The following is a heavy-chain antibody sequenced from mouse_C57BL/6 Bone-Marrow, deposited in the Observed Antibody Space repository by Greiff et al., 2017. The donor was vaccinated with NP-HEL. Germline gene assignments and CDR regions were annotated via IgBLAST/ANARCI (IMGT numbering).Heavy chain of an antibody. J-gene: IGHJ3*01. CDR1: GYTFTDYE. Sequence: VQLQQSGAELVRPGASVTLSCKASGYTFTDYEMHWVKQTPVHGLEWIGAIDPETGGTAYNQKFKGKAILTADKSSSTAYMELRSLTSEDSAVYYCTRSGYPPGFAYWGQGTLVTVSA. CDR2: IDPETGGT. V-gene: IGHV1-15*01. CDR3: TRSGYPPGFAY.